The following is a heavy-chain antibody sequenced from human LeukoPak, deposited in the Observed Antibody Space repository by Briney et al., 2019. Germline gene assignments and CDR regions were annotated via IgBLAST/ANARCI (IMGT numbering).Heavy chain of an antibody. CDR2: IKQDGSEK. Sequence: GGSLRLSCAASGFPFSSYWMSWVRQAPGKGLEWVANIKQDGSEKYYVDSVKGRFTISRDNAKNSLYLQMNSLRAEDTAVYYCARDPGGYSSSWYEPGYWGQGTLVTVSS. CDR3: ARDPGGYSSSWYEPGY. V-gene: IGHV3-7*03. D-gene: IGHD6-13*01. J-gene: IGHJ4*02. CDR1: GFPFSSYW.